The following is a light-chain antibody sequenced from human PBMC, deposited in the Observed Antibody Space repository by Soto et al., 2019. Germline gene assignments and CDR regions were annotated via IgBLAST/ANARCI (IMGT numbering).Light chain of an antibody. CDR3: AAWDDSLSVV. Sequence: QSVLTQPPSVSGAPGQRVTISCTGSSSNIGAGYDVHWYQQLPGTAPKLLIYSNNQRPSGVPDRFSGSKSGTSASLAISGLRSEDEADYYCAAWDDSLSVVFGGGTKVTVL. CDR2: SNN. V-gene: IGLV1-47*02. J-gene: IGLJ2*01. CDR1: SSNIGAGYD.